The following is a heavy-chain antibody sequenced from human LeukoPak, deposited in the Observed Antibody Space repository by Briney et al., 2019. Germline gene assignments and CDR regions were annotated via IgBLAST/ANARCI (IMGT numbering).Heavy chain of an antibody. CDR1: GFTFGDYY. V-gene: IGHV3-11*04. CDR2: ISSSGNSI. Sequence: GGSLRLSCAASGFTFGDYYMSWIRQAPGKGLEWVSYISSSGNSISYADSVKGRFTISRDNAKNSLFLQMNSLRAEDTAVYYCARDQVSIAGTGIDYWGQGALVTVSS. J-gene: IGHJ4*02. D-gene: IGHD6-13*01. CDR3: ARDQVSIAGTGIDY.